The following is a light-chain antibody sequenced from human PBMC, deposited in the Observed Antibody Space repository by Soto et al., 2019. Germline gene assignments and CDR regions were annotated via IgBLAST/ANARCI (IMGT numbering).Light chain of an antibody. CDR1: SSVIGTYNL. J-gene: IGLJ1*01. CDR2: EGS. CDR3: CSYAGGGKYV. Sequence: QSVLTQPASVSGSPGQSITISCTGASSVIGTYNLVSWYQQHPGTAPRLIIYEGSQRPSGVSNRFSGSKSGSTASLTISGLQAEDDAVFYCCSYAGGGKYVFGGGTKVTVL. V-gene: IGLV2-23*01.